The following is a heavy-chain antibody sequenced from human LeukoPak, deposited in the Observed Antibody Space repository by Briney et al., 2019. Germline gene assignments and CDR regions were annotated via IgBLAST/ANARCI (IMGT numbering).Heavy chain of an antibody. CDR1: GFTFSSYA. Sequence: GGSLRLSCAASGFTFSSYAMSWVRQAPGKGLEWVSTISGSGGSTYYADSVKGRFTISRDDSKNTLYLQMNSLRAEDTAIYYCAKAGRYCSGTSCYTGVWGQGTLVTVFS. CDR3: AKAGRYCSGTSCYTGV. D-gene: IGHD2-2*02. J-gene: IGHJ4*02. CDR2: ISGSGGST. V-gene: IGHV3-23*01.